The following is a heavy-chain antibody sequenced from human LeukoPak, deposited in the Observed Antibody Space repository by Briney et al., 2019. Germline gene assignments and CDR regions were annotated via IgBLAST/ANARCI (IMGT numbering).Heavy chain of an antibody. V-gene: IGHV3-23*01. CDR2: ISGSVIST. CDR3: ARAFYDSSGYPPFDAFDI. CDR1: GFTFSSYA. D-gene: IGHD3-22*01. J-gene: IGHJ3*02. Sequence: GGSLRLSCAASGFTFSSYAMSWVRQAPGKGLEWVSAISGSVISTYYADSVKGRFTISRDNSKNTLYLQMNSLRAEDTAVYYCARAFYDSSGYPPFDAFDIWGQGTMVTVSS.